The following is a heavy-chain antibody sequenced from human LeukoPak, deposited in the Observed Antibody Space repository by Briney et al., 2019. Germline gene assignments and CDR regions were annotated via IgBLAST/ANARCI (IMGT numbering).Heavy chain of an antibody. V-gene: IGHV1-69*02. CDR1: GGTFSSYT. CDR3: ARGDVSYGDSGSDY. D-gene: IGHD4-17*01. J-gene: IGHJ4*02. CDR2: IIPILGIA. Sequence: ASVKVSCKASGGTFSSYTISWVQQAPGQGLEWMGRIIPILGIANYAQKFQGRVTITADKSTSTAYMELSSLRSEDTAVYYCARGDVSYGDSGSDYWGQGTLVTVSS.